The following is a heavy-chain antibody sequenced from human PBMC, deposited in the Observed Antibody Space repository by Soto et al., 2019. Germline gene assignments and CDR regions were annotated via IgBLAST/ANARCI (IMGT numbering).Heavy chain of an antibody. V-gene: IGHV3-23*01. J-gene: IGHJ1*01. CDR1: GFSFSRHA. CDR3: AKDQLEPAPIFSH. Sequence: PGGSLRLSSAASGFSFSRHAMSWVRQAPGKGLEWVSTLSGSGGSTYYADSVKGRFTISRDNSKNTLYLQLNSLRAEDTAVYYCAKDQLEPAPIFSHWGQATLVTISS. D-gene: IGHD2-2*01. CDR2: LSGSGGST.